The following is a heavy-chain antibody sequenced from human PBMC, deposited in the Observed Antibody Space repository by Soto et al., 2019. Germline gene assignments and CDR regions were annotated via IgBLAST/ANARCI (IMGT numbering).Heavy chain of an antibody. CDR2: VSSDGSRR. CDR1: GFIFHNYG. J-gene: IGHJ4*02. D-gene: IGHD6-13*01. CDR3: AKSWNLDFSSTWYAPDF. V-gene: IGHV3-30*18. Sequence: QVRLVESGGGVVQPGRSLRLSCEAPGFIFHNYGMHWVRQAPGKGLEWLGVVSSDGSRRYYADSVRGRLNISRDNPKNTLYLQMDRLRAEDTAVYYCAKSWNLDFSSTWYAPDFWGQGTLVTVSS.